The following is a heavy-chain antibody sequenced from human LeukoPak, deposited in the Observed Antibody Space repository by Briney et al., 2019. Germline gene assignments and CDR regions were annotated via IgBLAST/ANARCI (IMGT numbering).Heavy chain of an antibody. CDR2: IYYGGST. CDR1: GGSISSGGYY. CDR3: ARTYSSQGDY. V-gene: IGHV4-31*03. Sequence: SQTLSLTCTVSGGSISSGGYYWSWIRQHPGKGLEWIGYIYYGGSTYYNPSLKSRVTISVDTSKNQFSLKLSSVTAADTAVYYCARTYSSQGDYWGQGTLVTVSS. J-gene: IGHJ4*02. D-gene: IGHD6-19*01.